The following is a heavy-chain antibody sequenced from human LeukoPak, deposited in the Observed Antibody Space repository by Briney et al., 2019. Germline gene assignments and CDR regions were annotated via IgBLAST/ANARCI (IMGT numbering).Heavy chain of an antibody. J-gene: IGHJ4*02. Sequence: GASVKVSCKASGYTFTSYYMHWVRQAPGQGLEWMGIINPSGGSTSYAQKFQGRDTMTRDTSTSTVYMELSSLRSEDTAVYYCARATEDSSGPTAFDYWGQGTLVTVSS. CDR2: INPSGGST. CDR1: GYTFTSYY. CDR3: ARATEDSSGPTAFDY. V-gene: IGHV1-46*01. D-gene: IGHD3-22*01.